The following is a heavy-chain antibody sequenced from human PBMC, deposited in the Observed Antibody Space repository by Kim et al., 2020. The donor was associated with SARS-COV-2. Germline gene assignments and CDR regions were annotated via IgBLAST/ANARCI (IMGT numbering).Heavy chain of an antibody. CDR1: GGSFSGYY. V-gene: IGHV4-34*01. CDR2: INHSGST. J-gene: IGHJ4*02. CDR3: ARGDQWLGTEFDY. D-gene: IGHD6-19*01. Sequence: SETLSLTCAVYGGSFSGYYWSWIRQPPGKGLEWIGEINHSGSTNYNPSLKSRVTISVDTSKNQFSLKLSSVTAADTAVYYCARGDQWLGTEFDYWGQGTLVTVSS.